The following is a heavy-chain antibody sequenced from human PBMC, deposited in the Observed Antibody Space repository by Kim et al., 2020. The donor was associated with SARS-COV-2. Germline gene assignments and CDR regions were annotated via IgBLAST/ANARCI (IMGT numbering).Heavy chain of an antibody. V-gene: IGHV3-23*01. J-gene: IGHJ4*02. D-gene: IGHD6-13*01. CDR3: AKGTRGSWGFDY. Sequence: YYADSVKGRLTIPRDNSKNTLYLQMKSLGAEGTAVYYCAKGTRGSWGFDYWGQGTLVTVSS.